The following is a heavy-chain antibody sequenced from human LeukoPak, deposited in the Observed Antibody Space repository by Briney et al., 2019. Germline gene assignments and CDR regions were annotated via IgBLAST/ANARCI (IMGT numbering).Heavy chain of an antibody. Sequence: ASVKVSCKASGYTFTSYGLSWVRQAPGQGLEWMGWISAYNGNTNYAQKLQGRVTMTTDTSTNTAYMELRSLRSDDTAVYYCARGFRRIAAAGRFYYYGMDVWGQGTTVTVSS. D-gene: IGHD6-13*01. V-gene: IGHV1-18*01. J-gene: IGHJ6*02. CDR1: GYTFTSYG. CDR3: ARGFRRIAAAGRFYYYGMDV. CDR2: ISAYNGNT.